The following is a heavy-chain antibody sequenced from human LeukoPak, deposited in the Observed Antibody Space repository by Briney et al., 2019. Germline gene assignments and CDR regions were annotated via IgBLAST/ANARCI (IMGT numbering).Heavy chain of an antibody. J-gene: IGHJ4*02. CDR2: INAGNGNT. D-gene: IGHD2-15*01. V-gene: IGHV1-3*01. CDR3: AILRGGSCYFDY. CDR1: GYTFTSYA. Sequence: ASVKVSCKASGYTFTSYAMHWVRQAPGQRLEWMGWINAGNGNTKYSQKFQGRVTITRDTSASTAYMELSSLRSEDTAVYYCAILRGGSCYFDYWGQGTLVTVSS.